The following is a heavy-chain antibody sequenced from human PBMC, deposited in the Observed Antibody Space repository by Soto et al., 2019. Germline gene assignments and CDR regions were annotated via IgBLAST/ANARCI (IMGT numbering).Heavy chain of an antibody. D-gene: IGHD3-16*01. J-gene: IGHJ3*02. CDR2: IFYSGST. V-gene: IGHV4-31*03. CDR3: ARVWDDIDALDM. Sequence: QVQLQESGPGLVKPSQTLSLTCTVSGGSISTGGYYWIWIRQHPGKGLEWIGYIFYSGSTYSNPSLKSRVTISIDTSKNQFSLKMSSVTAADTAVYYCARVWDDIDALDMWGRGTMVTVSS. CDR1: GGSISTGGYY.